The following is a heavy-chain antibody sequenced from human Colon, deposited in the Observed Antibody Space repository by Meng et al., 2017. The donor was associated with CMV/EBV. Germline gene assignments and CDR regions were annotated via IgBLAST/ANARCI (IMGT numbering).Heavy chain of an antibody. Sequence: QLQLQESGPGLVKPSETLSLTCTVSGGSLSTSSYSWNWIRQPPGKGLEWIASLYYNGNTYYHPSLKSRVTISVDTPKNQFSLGLTSVTAADTAFYYCAKGDGNYVGALDYWGQGTLVTVSS. CDR2: LYYNGNT. D-gene: IGHD4-17*01. CDR3: AKGDGNYVGALDY. V-gene: IGHV4-39*07. CDR1: GGSLSTSSYS. J-gene: IGHJ4*02.